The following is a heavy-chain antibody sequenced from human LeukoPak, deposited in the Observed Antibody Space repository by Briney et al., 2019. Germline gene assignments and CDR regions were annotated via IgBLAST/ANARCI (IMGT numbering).Heavy chain of an antibody. V-gene: IGHV1-18*01. CDR1: GYTFTSYG. D-gene: IGHD6-6*01. CDR2: ISAYNGNT. Sequence: GASVKVSCKASGYTFTSYGISWVRQAPGQGLEWMGWISAYNGNTNYAQKLQGRVTMTTDTSTSTDYMELRSLRSDDTAVYYCAREGMYSSSSHFYFWFDPWGQGTLVTVSS. J-gene: IGHJ5*02. CDR3: AREGMYSSSSHFYFWFDP.